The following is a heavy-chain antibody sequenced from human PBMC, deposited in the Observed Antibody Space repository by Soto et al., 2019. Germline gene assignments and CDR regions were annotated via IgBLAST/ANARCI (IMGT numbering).Heavy chain of an antibody. CDR1: GLIFSDYH. Sequence: GGSLRLSCAASGLIFSDYHMDWVRQAPGKGLEWVGRIRRKANSYTTEYAASVKGRFTISRDDSKNSLYLQMNSLKSEDTAVYYCAREGTPTYYDFWSGYPLGNYYYYGMDVWGQGTTVTVSS. CDR3: AREGTPTYYDFWSGYPLGNYYYYGMDV. D-gene: IGHD3-3*01. V-gene: IGHV3-72*01. J-gene: IGHJ6*02. CDR2: IRRKANSYTT.